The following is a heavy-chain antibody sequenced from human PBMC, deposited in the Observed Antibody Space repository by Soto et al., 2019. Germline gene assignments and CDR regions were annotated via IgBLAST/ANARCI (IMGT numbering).Heavy chain of an antibody. CDR2: MNPNSGNT. J-gene: IGHJ6*03. D-gene: IGHD6-6*01. CDR1: GYTFTSYD. Sequence: QVQLVQSGAEVKQPGASVKVSCKASGYTFTSYDINWVRQATGQGLEWMGWMNPNSGNTGYAQKFQGRVTMTRNTSISTAYMELSSLRSEDTAVYYCARGSAARPGFYYYYYMDVWGKGTTVTVSS. V-gene: IGHV1-8*01. CDR3: ARGSAARPGFYYYYYMDV.